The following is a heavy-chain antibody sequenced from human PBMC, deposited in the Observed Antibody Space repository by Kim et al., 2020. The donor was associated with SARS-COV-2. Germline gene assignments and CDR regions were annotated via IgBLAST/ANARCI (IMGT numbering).Heavy chain of an antibody. V-gene: IGHV3-23*01. D-gene: IGHD3-10*01. CDR3: AKDLARLYFPRGVMSY. J-gene: IGHJ4*02. CDR2: ISGSGGST. CDR1: GFTFSSYA. Sequence: GGSLRLSCAASGFTFSSYAMSWVRQAPGKGLEWVSAISGSGGSTYYADSVKGRFTISRDNSKNTLYLQMNSLRAEDTAVYYCAKDLARLYFPRGVMSYWGQGTLVTVSS.